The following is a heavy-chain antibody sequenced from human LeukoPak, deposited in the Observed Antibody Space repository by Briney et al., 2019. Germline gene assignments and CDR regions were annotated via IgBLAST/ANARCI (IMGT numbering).Heavy chain of an antibody. CDR2: INHSGST. Sequence: PSETLSLTCAVYGGSFSGYYWSWIRQPPGKELEWIGEINHSGSTNYNPSLKSRVTISVDTSKNQFSLKLSSVTAADTAVYYCAGIRIAAAAYYWGQGTLVTVSS. J-gene: IGHJ4*02. D-gene: IGHD6-13*01. V-gene: IGHV4-34*01. CDR1: GGSFSGYY. CDR3: AGIRIAAAAYY.